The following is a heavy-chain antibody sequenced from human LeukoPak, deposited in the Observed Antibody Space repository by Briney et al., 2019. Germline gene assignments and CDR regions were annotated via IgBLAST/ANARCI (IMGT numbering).Heavy chain of an antibody. Sequence: SETLSLTCTVSGGSISSYYWSWIRQPPGKGLEWIGYIYYSGSTNYNPSLKSRVTISVDTSKNQFSLKLSSVTAADTAVYYCARGPGNDAFDIWGQGTMVTVSS. CDR1: GGSISSYY. CDR3: ARGPGNDAFDI. D-gene: IGHD1-26*01. V-gene: IGHV4-59*01. CDR2: IYYSGST. J-gene: IGHJ3*02.